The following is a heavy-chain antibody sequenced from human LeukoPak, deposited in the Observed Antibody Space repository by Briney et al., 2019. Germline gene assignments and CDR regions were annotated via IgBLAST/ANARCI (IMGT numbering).Heavy chain of an antibody. Sequence: GRSLRLSCAASGFTFSSYGMHWVRQAPGKGLEWVAVISYDGSNKYYADSVKGRFTISRDNSKNTLYLQMSSLRAEDTAVYYCAKEDFLDAFDIWGQGTMVTVSS. CDR3: AKEDFLDAFDI. V-gene: IGHV3-30*18. D-gene: IGHD3/OR15-3a*01. J-gene: IGHJ3*02. CDR2: ISYDGSNK. CDR1: GFTFSSYG.